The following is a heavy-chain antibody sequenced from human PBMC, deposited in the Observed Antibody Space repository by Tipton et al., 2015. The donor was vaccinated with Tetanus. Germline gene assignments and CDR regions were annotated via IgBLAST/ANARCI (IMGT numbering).Heavy chain of an antibody. V-gene: IGHV3-15*01. Sequence: SLRLSCAASGFTFSNAWMSWVRQAPGKGLEWVGRIKSKTDGGTTDYAAPVKGRFTISRGDSKNTLYLQMNSLKTEDTAVYYCTTDLLGSQTGYWGQGTLVTVSS. J-gene: IGHJ4*02. D-gene: IGHD2-15*01. CDR3: TTDLLGSQTGY. CDR1: GFTFSNAW. CDR2: IKSKTDGGTT.